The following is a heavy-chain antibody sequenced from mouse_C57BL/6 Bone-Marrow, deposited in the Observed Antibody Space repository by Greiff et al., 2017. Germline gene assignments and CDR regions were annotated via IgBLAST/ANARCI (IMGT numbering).Heavy chain of an antibody. D-gene: IGHD3-1*01. CDR3: ARSRVGRRYFDV. CDR2: IRNKANGYTT. V-gene: IGHV7-3*01. Sequence: EVKVEESGGGLVQPGGSLSLSCAASGFTFTDYYMSWVRQPPGKALEWLGFIRNKANGYTTEYSASVKGRFTISRDNSQSILYLQMNALRAEDSATYYCARSRVGRRYFDVWGTGTTVTVSS. CDR1: GFTFTDYY. J-gene: IGHJ1*03.